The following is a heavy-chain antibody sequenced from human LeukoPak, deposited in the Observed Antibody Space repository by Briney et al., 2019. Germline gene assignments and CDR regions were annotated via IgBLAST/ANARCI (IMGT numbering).Heavy chain of an antibody. CDR1: GGTFSSYA. D-gene: IGHD3-22*01. CDR3: ARGNYYDSSGYSSD. J-gene: IGHJ4*02. Sequence: SVKVSCKASGGTFSSYAISWVRQAPGQGLEWMGGIIPIFGTANYAQKFQGRVTITADTSTSTAYMELRSLRSDDTAVYYCARGNYYDSSGYSSDWGQGTLVTVSS. V-gene: IGHV1-69*06. CDR2: IIPIFGTA.